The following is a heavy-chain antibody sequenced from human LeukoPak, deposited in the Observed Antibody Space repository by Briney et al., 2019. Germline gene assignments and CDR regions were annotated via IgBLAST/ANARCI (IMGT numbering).Heavy chain of an antibody. J-gene: IGHJ3*02. CDR3: ARPVTYYYDSSGPSGAFDI. Sequence: PSETLSLTCAVSGYSISSGYYWGWIRQPPGKGLEWIGSIYHSGSTYYNPSLESRVTISVDTSKNQFSLKLSSVTAADTAVYYCARPVTYYYDSSGPSGAFDIWGQGTMVTVSS. CDR2: IYHSGST. V-gene: IGHV4-38-2*01. D-gene: IGHD3-22*01. CDR1: GYSISSGYY.